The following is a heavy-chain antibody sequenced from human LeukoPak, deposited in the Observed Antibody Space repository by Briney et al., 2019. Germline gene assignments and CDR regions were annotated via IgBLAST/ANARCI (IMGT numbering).Heavy chain of an antibody. CDR2: ISANNGDT. J-gene: IGHJ6*03. CDR3: ARRGPTPYYYYMDV. Sequence: ASVKVSCKASGYTFMHYGIHWVRQAPGQGLERLGWISANNGDTNYAQKLQGRVTMTTDTSTSTAYMELRSLTSDDTAVYYCARRGPTPYYYYMDVWGNGTTVTVS. D-gene: IGHD2-15*01. V-gene: IGHV1-18*01. CDR1: GYTFMHYG.